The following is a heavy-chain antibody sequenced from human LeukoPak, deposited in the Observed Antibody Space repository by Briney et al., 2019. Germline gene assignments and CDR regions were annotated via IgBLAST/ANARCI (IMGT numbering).Heavy chain of an antibody. CDR3: ARGPGYSYGRGPFDY. CDR2: IIPIFGTA. J-gene: IGHJ4*02. D-gene: IGHD5-18*01. V-gene: IGHV1-69*05. Sequence: GASVKVSCKASGGTFSSYAISWVRQAPGQGLEWMGGIIPIFGTANYAQKFQGRVTITTDESTSTAYMELSSLRSEDTAVYYCARGPGYSYGRGPFDYWGQGTLVTVSS. CDR1: GGTFSSYA.